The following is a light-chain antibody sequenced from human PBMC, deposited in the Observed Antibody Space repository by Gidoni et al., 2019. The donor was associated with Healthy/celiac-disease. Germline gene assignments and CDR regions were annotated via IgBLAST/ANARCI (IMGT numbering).Light chain of an antibody. V-gene: IGKV3D-11*02. J-gene: IGKJ1*01. CDR2: EAS. CDR3: QQSSKWHWT. CDR1: QSGSSY. Sequence: APLSLSPGERATLSWRSRQSGSSYLGWYQKKPGEATRRIIDEASNRASGIPGRFSGRGPRKDITIIISSLEPEDVAVYYYQQSSKWHWTFGQGTKVEIK.